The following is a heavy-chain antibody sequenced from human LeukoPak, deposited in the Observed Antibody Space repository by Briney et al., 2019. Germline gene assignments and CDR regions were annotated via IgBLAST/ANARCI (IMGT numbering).Heavy chain of an antibody. CDR2: INWNGGST. V-gene: IGHV3-20*04. Sequence: GGSLRLSCAASGFTFDDYGMSWVRQAPGKWLEWVSGINWNGGSTGYADSVKGRFTISRDNANKSLYLQMNSLRAEDTATYYCARGMRQIDDAFDLWGQGTMVTVSS. CDR1: GFTFDDYG. CDR3: ARGMRQIDDAFDL. D-gene: IGHD6-25*01. J-gene: IGHJ3*01.